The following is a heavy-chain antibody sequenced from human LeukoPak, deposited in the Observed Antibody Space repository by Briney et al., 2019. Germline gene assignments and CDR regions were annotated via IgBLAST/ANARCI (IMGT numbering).Heavy chain of an antibody. J-gene: IGHJ4*02. D-gene: IGHD7-27*01. CDR1: GYSFTGYY. V-gene: IGHV1-2*02. CDR2: INPNSGVT. CDR3: ARGGGSWGFDY. Sequence: ASVKVSCKASGYSFTGYYIHWMRQAPGQGLEWMGWINPNSGVTKYAQKFQGRVTMTRNTSISTAYMELSSLRSEDTAVYYCARGGGSWGFDYWGQGTLVTVSS.